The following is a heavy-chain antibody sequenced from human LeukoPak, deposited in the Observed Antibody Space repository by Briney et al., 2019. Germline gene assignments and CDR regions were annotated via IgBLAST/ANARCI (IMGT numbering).Heavy chain of an antibody. CDR3: ARGDYDILTGYSRKPPLDY. Sequence: PSETLSLTCTVSGASISSSSYYWGWICQPPGKGLEWIGSIYYSESTYYNPSLKSRVTISVDTSKNQFSLKLSSVTAADTAVYYCARGDYDILTGYSRKPPLDYWGQGTLVTVSS. V-gene: IGHV4-39*07. CDR1: GASISSSSYY. J-gene: IGHJ4*02. D-gene: IGHD3-9*01. CDR2: IYYSEST.